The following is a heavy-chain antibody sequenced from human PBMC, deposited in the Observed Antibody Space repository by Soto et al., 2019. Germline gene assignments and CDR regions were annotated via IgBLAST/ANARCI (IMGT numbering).Heavy chain of an antibody. CDR1: GFTFSSYW. Sequence: GGSLRLSCAASGFTFSSYWMHWVRQAPGKGLVCVSRMNSDGSTTNYADSVKGRFFISRDIARNTLSLQMNSLRADDTAVYYCARDLGGPDYWGRGTSVTVSS. V-gene: IGHV3-74*01. CDR3: ARDLGGPDY. D-gene: IGHD3-16*01. CDR2: MNSDGSTT. J-gene: IGHJ4*02.